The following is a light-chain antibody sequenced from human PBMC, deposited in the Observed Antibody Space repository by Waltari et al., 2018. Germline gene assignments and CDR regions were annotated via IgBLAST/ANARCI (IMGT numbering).Light chain of an antibody. Sequence: DIQMTQSPSSVSASVGDRLTITCRPTRDISTCLAWYQQKPGKAPKLLIFAASSLQSGVPSRFSGSGSGTDFTLTIGSLQPEDFATYFCQQTNTFPPFTFGPGTKVDIK. CDR3: QQTNTFPPFT. V-gene: IGKV1-12*01. CDR2: AAS. J-gene: IGKJ3*01. CDR1: RDISTC.